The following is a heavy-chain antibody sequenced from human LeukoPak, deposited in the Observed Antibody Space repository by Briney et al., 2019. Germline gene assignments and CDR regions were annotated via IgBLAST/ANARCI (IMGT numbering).Heavy chain of an antibody. V-gene: IGHV3-30*04. CDR2: VLYDGETK. CDR3: ARGSGGSGSYLNDAFDI. D-gene: IGHD3-10*01. CDR1: GFIFSNYA. J-gene: IGHJ3*02. Sequence: GGSLRLSCAASGFIFSNYALHWVRQAPGRGLEWVAVVLYDGETKYYADSVKGRFTISKDNPENMLYLQMNSLRPEDTGVYYCARGSGGSGSYLNDAFDIWGQGTMVTVSS.